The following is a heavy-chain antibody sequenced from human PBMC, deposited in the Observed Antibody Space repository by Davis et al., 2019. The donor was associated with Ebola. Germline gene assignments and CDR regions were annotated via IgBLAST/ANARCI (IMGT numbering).Heavy chain of an antibody. CDR2: ISGYNGNT. V-gene: IGHV1-18*04. CDR3: ARDYYDILTGYYTYFDY. CDR1: GYIFTSYG. J-gene: IGHJ4*02. Sequence: ASVKVSCKASGYIFTSYGISWVRQAPGQGLEWMGWISGYNGNTHYAQKFQGRVTLTTDTSTSTAYMELRSLTSDDTAVYYCARDYYDILTGYYTYFDYWGQGTLVTVSS. D-gene: IGHD3-9*01.